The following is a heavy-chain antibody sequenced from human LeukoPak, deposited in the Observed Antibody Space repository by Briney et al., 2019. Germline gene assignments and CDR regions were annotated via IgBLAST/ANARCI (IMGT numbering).Heavy chain of an antibody. Sequence: SETLSPTCTISGYSITSIYYWGWIRQPPGKGLEWIGSIHHSGDTAYSPSLKSRVTISVDTSKSQFSLKLSSVTAADTAVYYCARSYASSGLDHWGQGTLVTVSS. D-gene: IGHD3-16*01. CDR3: ARSYASSGLDH. CDR1: GYSITSIYY. CDR2: IHHSGDT. J-gene: IGHJ4*02. V-gene: IGHV4-38-2*02.